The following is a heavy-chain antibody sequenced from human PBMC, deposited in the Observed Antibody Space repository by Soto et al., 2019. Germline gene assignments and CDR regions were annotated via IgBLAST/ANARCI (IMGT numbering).Heavy chain of an antibody. CDR2: INHSGST. Sequence: SETLSLTCAVSGGSFSGYYWSWIRQPPGKGLEWIGEINHSGSTNYNPSLKSRVTISVDTSKNQFSLKLSSVTVADTAVYYCARLGGYCSSTSCYGYYGMDVWGQGTTVTVSS. CDR1: GGSFSGYY. CDR3: ARLGGYCSSTSCYGYYGMDV. J-gene: IGHJ6*02. V-gene: IGHV4-34*01. D-gene: IGHD2-2*01.